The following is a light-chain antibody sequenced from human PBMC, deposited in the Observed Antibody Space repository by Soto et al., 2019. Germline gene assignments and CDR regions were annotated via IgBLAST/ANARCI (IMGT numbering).Light chain of an antibody. J-gene: IGKJ1*01. Sequence: DIQMTQSPSTLSASVGDRFTITCRASQTISSWLAWYQQKQGKXPKXXIYKASTLKSGVPSRFSGSGSGTELTITISSLQPDDFETYYCQHYNSYPEAFGQGTKVDIK. CDR2: KAS. CDR3: QHYNSYPEA. V-gene: IGKV1-5*03. CDR1: QTISSW.